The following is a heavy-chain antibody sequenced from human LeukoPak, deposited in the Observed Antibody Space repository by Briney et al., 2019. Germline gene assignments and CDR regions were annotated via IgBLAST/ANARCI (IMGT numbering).Heavy chain of an antibody. Sequence: GRSLRLSCAASGFTVDDYAMHWVRQAPGKGLEWVSGISWNSGTIYYADSVKGRFTISRDNAKNSLYLQMNSLRAEDTAVYYCARGDGYNYGYFDYWGQGTLVTVSS. CDR1: GFTVDDYA. J-gene: IGHJ4*02. CDR2: ISWNSGTI. CDR3: ARGDGYNYGYFDY. D-gene: IGHD5-24*01. V-gene: IGHV3-9*01.